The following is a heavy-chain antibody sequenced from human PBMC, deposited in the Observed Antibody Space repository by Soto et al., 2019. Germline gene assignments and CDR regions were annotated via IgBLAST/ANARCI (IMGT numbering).Heavy chain of an antibody. D-gene: IGHD3-3*01. CDR3: ARAKDFWSGRDY. Sequence: KVSCKASGGTFSSYAISWVRQAPGQGLEWMGGIIPIFGTANYAQKFQGRVTITADKSTSTAYMELSSLRSEDTAVYYCARAKDFWSGRDYWGQGTLVTVSS. J-gene: IGHJ4*02. V-gene: IGHV1-69*06. CDR1: GGTFSSYA. CDR2: IIPIFGTA.